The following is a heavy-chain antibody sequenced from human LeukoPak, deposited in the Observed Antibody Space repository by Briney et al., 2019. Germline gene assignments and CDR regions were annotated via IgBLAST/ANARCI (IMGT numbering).Heavy chain of an antibody. CDR2: IYYSGST. D-gene: IGHD6-13*01. Sequence: SETLSLTCSVSGGSLSSSTYYWAWVRQPPGKGLEWIASIYYSGSTYYKESLKSRVTIYADTSKNQVSLKVSSVTVADTAVYDCARDDVSDGYRFDYWGQGTLVTVYS. CDR1: GGSLSSSTYY. CDR3: ARDDVSDGYRFDY. V-gene: IGHV4-39*02. J-gene: IGHJ4*02.